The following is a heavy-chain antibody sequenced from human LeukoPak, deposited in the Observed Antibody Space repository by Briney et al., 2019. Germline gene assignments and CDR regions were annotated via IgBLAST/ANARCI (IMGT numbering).Heavy chain of an antibody. Sequence: KPSETLSLACTVFGDSVSSSNYYWAWFRQPPGKGLDWIGSLYYDGRTYYSPSLESRVTVSVDTSKNQFSLKLSSVTAADTAVYYCARLPYYADDYWGQGTLVTVSS. D-gene: IGHD2-2*01. V-gene: IGHV4-39*01. J-gene: IGHJ4*02. CDR3: ARLPYYADDY. CDR2: LYYDGRT. CDR1: GDSVSSSNYY.